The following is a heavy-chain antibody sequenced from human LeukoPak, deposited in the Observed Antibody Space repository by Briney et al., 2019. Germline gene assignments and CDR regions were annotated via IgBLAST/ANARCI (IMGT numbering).Heavy chain of an antibody. V-gene: IGHV3-30-3*01. Sequence: GGSLRLSCAASGFTFSSYAMHWVRQAPGKGLEWVAVISYDGSNKYYADSVKGRFTISRDNSKNTLYLQMNSLRAEDTAVYYCARAMVCATVIDYWGQGTLVTVSS. CDR1: GFTFSSYA. CDR2: ISYDGSNK. CDR3: ARAMVCATVIDY. D-gene: IGHD2-8*01. J-gene: IGHJ4*02.